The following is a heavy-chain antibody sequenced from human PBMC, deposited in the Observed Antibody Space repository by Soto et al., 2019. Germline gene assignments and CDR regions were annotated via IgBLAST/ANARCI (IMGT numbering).Heavy chain of an antibody. J-gene: IGHJ5*02. CDR3: TRGGIWGVSWNWFDT. CDR1: GFTFSSHD. CDR2: IDSAGDV. D-gene: IGHD3-10*01. Sequence: EVQLVESGGGLVQPGGSLRLSCAASGFTFSSHDMHWVRQVTGKGVEWVSGIDSAGDVKYPASVKGRFTISRENAKNSLYLQMNSLRVEDTAVYYCTRGGIWGVSWNWFDTWGQGTLVTVSS. V-gene: IGHV3-13*01.